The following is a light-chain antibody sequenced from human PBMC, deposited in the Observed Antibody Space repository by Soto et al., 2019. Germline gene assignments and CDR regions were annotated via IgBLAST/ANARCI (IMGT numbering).Light chain of an antibody. CDR3: QQYNSYGT. J-gene: IGKJ1*01. Sequence: DIPMTQSPSTLSASVGDRVTITCRASQSISRWLDWYQQKPGKAPKLLIYKASSLESGVPSRFSGSGSGTEFTLTISSLQPDDVATYYCQQYNSYGTFGQGTKVEIK. V-gene: IGKV1-5*03. CDR2: KAS. CDR1: QSISRW.